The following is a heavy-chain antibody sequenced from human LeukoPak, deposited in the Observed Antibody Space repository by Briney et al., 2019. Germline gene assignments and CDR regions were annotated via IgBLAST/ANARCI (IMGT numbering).Heavy chain of an antibody. CDR2: IRSKAYGGTT. Sequence: SLRLSCTASGFTFRDYAMSWVRQAPGKGLEWVGFIRSKAYGGTTEYAAAVKGRFTISRDDSKSIAYLQMKSLKTEDTAVYYCTRGGSSWYWLDYWGQGTLVTVSS. CDR1: GFTFRDYA. J-gene: IGHJ4*02. D-gene: IGHD6-13*01. CDR3: TRGGSSWYWLDY. V-gene: IGHV3-49*04.